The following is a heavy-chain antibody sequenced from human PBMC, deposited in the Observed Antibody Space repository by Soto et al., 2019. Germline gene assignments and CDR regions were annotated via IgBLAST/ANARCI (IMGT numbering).Heavy chain of an antibody. CDR3: ARDGSTSWYSYDYHGMDV. CDR1: GFTFRNYW. Sequence: EVQLVESGRGLVQPGGSLRLSCAASGFTFRNYWLSWVRQVPGKGLEWVANINLDGSEKNYVDSVKGRFTISRDNARNSLYLQMSSLRAEDTALYYCARDGSTSWYSYDYHGMDVWGQGTTVTVSS. CDR2: INLDGSEK. V-gene: IGHV3-7*05. D-gene: IGHD5-18*01. J-gene: IGHJ6*02.